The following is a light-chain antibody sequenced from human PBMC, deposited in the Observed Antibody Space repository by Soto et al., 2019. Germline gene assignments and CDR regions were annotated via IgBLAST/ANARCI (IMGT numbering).Light chain of an antibody. CDR2: AAS. Sequence: DIQMTQSPSSLSASVGDRVTITCRATKSITSYLNWYQQKPGKAPKLLIYAASSLQSGVPSRFSGGGSGTDFTLTISSLQPEDFATYYCQQSDTIPWTFGQGTKVEIK. V-gene: IGKV1-39*01. J-gene: IGKJ1*01. CDR1: KSITSY. CDR3: QQSDTIPWT.